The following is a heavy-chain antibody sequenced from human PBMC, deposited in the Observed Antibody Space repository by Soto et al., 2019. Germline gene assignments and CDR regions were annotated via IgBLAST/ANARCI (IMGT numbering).Heavy chain of an antibody. Sequence: ESGGGLVQPGGSLRLSCAASGFTFSSYDMHWVRQATGKGLEWVSAIGTAGDTYYPGSVKGRFTISRENAKNSLYLQMNSLRAEDTAVYYCARHRYCSGGSCYSAFDIWGQGTMVTVSS. D-gene: IGHD2-15*01. J-gene: IGHJ3*02. V-gene: IGHV3-13*01. CDR1: GFTFSSYD. CDR3: ARHRYCSGGSCYSAFDI. CDR2: IGTAGDT.